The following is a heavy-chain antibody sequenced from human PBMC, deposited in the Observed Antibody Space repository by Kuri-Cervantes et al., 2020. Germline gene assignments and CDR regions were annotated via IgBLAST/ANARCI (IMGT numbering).Heavy chain of an antibody. J-gene: IGHJ6*03. CDR2: ISGIFGRK. CDR3: AKAPRDQLALGYFFMDV. V-gene: IGHV3-23*01. Sequence: GESLKISCEASGFIFSNYAMTWVRQAPGKGLEWVSTISGIFGRKQFADSVQGRFTISRDNSKNTLYLQMDSLRAEDTAIYYCAKAPRDQLALGYFFMDVWGKGTTVTVSS. CDR1: GFIFSNYA. D-gene: IGHD3-3*02.